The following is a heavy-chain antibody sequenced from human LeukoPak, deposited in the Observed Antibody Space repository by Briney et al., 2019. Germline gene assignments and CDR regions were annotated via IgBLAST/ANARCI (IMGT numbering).Heavy chain of an antibody. CDR3: ARGRDYYGSGSLAFDY. J-gene: IGHJ4*02. CDR1: GGSFSGYY. CDR2: INHSGST. V-gene: IGHV4-34*01. D-gene: IGHD3-10*01. Sequence: SETLSLTCAVYGGSFSGYYWSWIRQPPGKGLEWIGEINHSGSTNCNPSLKSRVTISVDTSKNQFSLKLSSVTAADTAVYYCARGRDYYGSGSLAFDYWGQGTLVTVSS.